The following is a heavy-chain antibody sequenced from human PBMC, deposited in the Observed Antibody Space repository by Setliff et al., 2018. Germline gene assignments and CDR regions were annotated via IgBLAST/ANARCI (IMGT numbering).Heavy chain of an antibody. J-gene: IGHJ4*02. Sequence: SETLSLTCTVSGGSINNYYWSWIRQPAGKGLEWIGRVYSNAGTNFNPSLKSRVTMSVDASKNQISLKLMSVTAADTAVYYCARAPRYFDATGSYFDSWGQGTLVTVS. CDR2: VYSNAGT. V-gene: IGHV4-4*07. D-gene: IGHD3-22*01. CDR3: ARAPRYFDATGSYFDS. CDR1: GGSINNYY.